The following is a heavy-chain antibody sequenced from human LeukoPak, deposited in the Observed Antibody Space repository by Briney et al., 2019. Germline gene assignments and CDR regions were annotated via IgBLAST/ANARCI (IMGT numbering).Heavy chain of an antibody. CDR3: AKDFDYYMDV. CDR2: IWYDGSNK. J-gene: IGHJ6*03. Sequence: GGSLRLSCAASGFILSSCGMKWVRQAPGKGLEWVAIIWYDGSNKYYADSVKRRFTISRDNSKNTLYMQMNSLRGEDTAVYYRAKDFDYYMDVWGKGTTVTVSS. V-gene: IGHV3-33*06. CDR1: GFILSSCG.